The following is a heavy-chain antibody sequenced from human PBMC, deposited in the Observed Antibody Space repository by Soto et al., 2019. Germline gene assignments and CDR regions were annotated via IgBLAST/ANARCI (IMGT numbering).Heavy chain of an antibody. V-gene: IGHV1-18*01. CDR3: ARDRAGNGNWFDP. CDR2: ISAYNGNT. D-gene: IGHD6-19*01. Sequence: VHQYNGQGLEWMGWISAYNGNTNYAQKLQGRVTMTTDTSTSTAYMELRSLRSDDAAVYYCARDRAGNGNWFDPWGQGTLVIVSS. J-gene: IGHJ5*02.